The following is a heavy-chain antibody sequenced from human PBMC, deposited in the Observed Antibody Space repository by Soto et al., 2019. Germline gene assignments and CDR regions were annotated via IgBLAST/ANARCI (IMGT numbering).Heavy chain of an antibody. D-gene: IGHD5-12*01. CDR3: ARDRRWLPRGPNNWLDL. CDR1: GGSINGGDYY. J-gene: IGHJ5*02. CDR2: IYYDGNS. Sequence: SETRSLTCTVSGGSINGGDYYWTWVRQPPGKGLEWIGYIYYDGNSQHNPSLKSRVTMSIDTSKNQFSLNLSSVTAADTAVYYCARDRRWLPRGPNNWLDLWGQGTQVTVSS. V-gene: IGHV4-30-4*01.